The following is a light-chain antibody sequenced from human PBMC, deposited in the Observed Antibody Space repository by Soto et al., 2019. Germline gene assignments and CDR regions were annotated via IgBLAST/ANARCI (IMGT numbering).Light chain of an antibody. CDR3: QTWRTGIGG. V-gene: IGLV4-69*01. CDR2: VNSDGSH. CDR1: SGHSDYA. J-gene: IGLJ2*01. Sequence: QLVLTQSPSASASLGASVKLTCSLSSGHSDYAIAWHQQLPEKGPRYLMQVNSDGSHRKGDGIPDRFSGSSSGAERFLTISSLQSEDAADYYCQTWRTGIGGFGGGTQLTVL.